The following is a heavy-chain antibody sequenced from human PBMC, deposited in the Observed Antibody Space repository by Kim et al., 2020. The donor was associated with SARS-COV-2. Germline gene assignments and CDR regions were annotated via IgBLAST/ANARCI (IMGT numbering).Heavy chain of an antibody. V-gene: IGHV3-74*01. CDR3: VRDLQWVLYDY. Sequence: GGSLRLSCEASGFTFSSYWMHWVRQTPGKGLEWVSRIKYDGTTTAYAGSVRGRFTISRDNAENTLYLQMHSLRAEDTAVNYCVRDLQWVLYDYWGQGTV. D-gene: IGHD2-2*03. CDR2: IKYDGTTT. J-gene: IGHJ4*02. CDR1: GFTFSSYW.